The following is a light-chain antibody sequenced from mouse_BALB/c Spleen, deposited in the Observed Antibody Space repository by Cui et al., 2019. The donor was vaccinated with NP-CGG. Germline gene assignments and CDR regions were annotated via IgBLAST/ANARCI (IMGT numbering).Light chain of an antibody. CDR1: TGTVTTSNY. Sequence: AVLIQESALTTSPREAVTLTCLSTTGTVTTSNYANWVHEKPDHLFTGLIGGTNNRAPGVPARFSGSLIGDRAALTITGAQTEDEAIYFCALWYSNHWVFGGGTKLTVL. CDR2: GTN. V-gene: IGLV1*01. J-gene: IGLJ1*01. CDR3: ALWYSNHWV.